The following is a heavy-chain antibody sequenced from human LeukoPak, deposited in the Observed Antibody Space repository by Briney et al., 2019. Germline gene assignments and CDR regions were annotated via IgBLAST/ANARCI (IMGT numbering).Heavy chain of an antibody. D-gene: IGHD6-25*01. Sequence: LQTLSLTSTVPVGSLTGGSYCSSSIRQHPGNCLGWLGYIYYSGSTYYNPSLKGRVTISVDTSKNQFSLKLSSVTAADTAVYYCAREERGGGHGFWGQGTLVTVSS. CDR3: AREERGGGHGF. J-gene: IGHJ4*02. CDR2: IYYSGST. V-gene: IGHV4-31*03. CDR1: VGSLTGGSYC.